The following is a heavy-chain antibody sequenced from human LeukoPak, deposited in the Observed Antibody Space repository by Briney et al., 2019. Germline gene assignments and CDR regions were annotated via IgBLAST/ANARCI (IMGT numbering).Heavy chain of an antibody. Sequence: GGSLRLSCAASGFTFSSYWMHWVRQAPGKGPVWVSYINTDGSITTYADSVKGRFTISRDNAEKSLYLQMDSLRGEDTAVYYCTRDVASSTYHFDSSGLLDYWGQGTLVTVSS. CDR1: GFTFSSYW. CDR3: TRDVASSTYHFDSSGLLDY. J-gene: IGHJ4*02. V-gene: IGHV3-74*01. CDR2: INTDGSIT. D-gene: IGHD3-22*01.